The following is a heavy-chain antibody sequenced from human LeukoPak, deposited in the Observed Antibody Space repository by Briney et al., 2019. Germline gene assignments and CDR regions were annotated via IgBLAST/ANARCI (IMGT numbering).Heavy chain of an antibody. J-gene: IGHJ6*03. CDR3: ARGPYSSSSFDSSGWDYYYMDV. CDR2: ISSSSSYI. D-gene: IGHD6-6*01. CDR1: GFTFSDYY. V-gene: IGHV3-11*06. Sequence: GGSLRLSCVASGFTFSDYYMSWIRQAPGKGLEWVSSISSSSSYIYYADSVKGRFTISRDNAKNSLYLQMNSLRAEDTAVYYCARGPYSSSSFDSSGWDYYYMDVWGKGTTVTVSS.